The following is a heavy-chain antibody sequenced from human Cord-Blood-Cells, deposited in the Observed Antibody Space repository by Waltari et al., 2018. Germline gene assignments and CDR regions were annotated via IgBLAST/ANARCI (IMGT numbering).Heavy chain of an antibody. D-gene: IGHD1-7*01. J-gene: IGHJ3*02. CDR2: FDREDGET. CDR3: ATSLTGTTKGDAFDI. V-gene: IGHV1-24*01. Sequence: QVQLVQSGAEVKKPGASVKVSCKVSGYTLTELSMHWVRQAPGKGLEWMGGFDREDGETIYAQKFQGRVTMTDDTSTDTAYMELSSLRSEDTAVYYCATSLTGTTKGDAFDIWGQGTMVTVSS. CDR1: GYTLTELS.